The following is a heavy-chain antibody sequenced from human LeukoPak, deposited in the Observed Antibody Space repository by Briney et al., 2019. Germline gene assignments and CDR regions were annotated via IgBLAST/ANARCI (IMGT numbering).Heavy chain of an antibody. CDR3: TTDWGVVVTAPNYELTGGDY. Sequence: PGGSLRLSCAASGFTFSDSAMHWVRQASGKGLEWVGRIRSKPNSYATAYAASVKGRFTISRDDSKNMAYLQMNSLKTEDTAVYYCTTDWGVVVTAPNYELTGGDYWGQGTLVTVSS. J-gene: IGHJ4*02. CDR1: GFTFSDSA. D-gene: IGHD2-21*02. CDR2: IRSKPNSYAT. V-gene: IGHV3-73*01.